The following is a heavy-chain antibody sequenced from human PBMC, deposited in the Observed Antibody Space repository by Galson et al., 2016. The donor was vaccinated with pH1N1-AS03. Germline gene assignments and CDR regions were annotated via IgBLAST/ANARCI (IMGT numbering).Heavy chain of an antibody. V-gene: IGHV4-61*09. CDR3: ARGNDYYDSPGYRQPLDY. D-gene: IGHD3-22*01. CDR2: IYTSGST. Sequence: TLSLTCTVSGASISSGSYCWTWIRQPAGKGLEWIGYIYTSGSTDYSPSLYSRVTISGDTSKNQFSLRLTSVTAADTAVYYCARGNDYYDSPGYRQPLDYWGPGTLVTVSS. J-gene: IGHJ4*02. CDR1: GASISSGSYC.